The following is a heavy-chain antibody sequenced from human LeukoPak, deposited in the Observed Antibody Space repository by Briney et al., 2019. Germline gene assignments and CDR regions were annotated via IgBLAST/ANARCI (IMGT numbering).Heavy chain of an antibody. D-gene: IGHD3-10*01. V-gene: IGHV3-23*01. CDR1: GFTFSSYA. Sequence: PGGSLRLSCAASGFTFSSYAMSWVRQAPGKGLEWVSAISGSGGSTYYADSVEGRFTISRDNSKNTLYLQMNSLRAEDTAVYYCAKDRYHASGGSGRYNYYYYGMDVWGQGTTVTVSS. J-gene: IGHJ6*02. CDR3: AKDRYHASGGSGRYNYYYYGMDV. CDR2: ISGSGGST.